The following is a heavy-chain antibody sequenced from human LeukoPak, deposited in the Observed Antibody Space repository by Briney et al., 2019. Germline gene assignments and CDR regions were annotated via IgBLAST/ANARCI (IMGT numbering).Heavy chain of an antibody. CDR1: GFTFSTYS. CDR2: ISSSSSTI. D-gene: IGHD3-22*01. CDR3: ARVHTSSYAADL. V-gene: IGHV3-48*04. Sequence: PGGSLRLSCVASGFTFSTYSIDWVRQAPGKGLEWISYISSSSSTIDFADSVKGRFTISRDNARNSVYLQMNSLRAEDTAVYYCARVHTSSYAADLWGQGTLVTVSS. J-gene: IGHJ5*02.